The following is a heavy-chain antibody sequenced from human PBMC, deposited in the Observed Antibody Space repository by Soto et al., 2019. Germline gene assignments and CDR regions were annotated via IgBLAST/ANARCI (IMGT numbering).Heavy chain of an antibody. CDR2: ISAYNGNT. CDR1: GYTFTSYG. J-gene: IGHJ2*01. Sequence: QVQLVQSGAEVKKPGASVKVSCKASGYTFTSYGISWVRQAPGQGLEWMGWISAYNGNTNYAQKLQGRVTMTTDTSTSTAYMELRSLRSDDTDVYYCAGAGHSSSWYGYWYFDLWGRGTLVTVSS. CDR3: AGAGHSSSWYGYWYFDL. V-gene: IGHV1-18*01. D-gene: IGHD6-13*01.